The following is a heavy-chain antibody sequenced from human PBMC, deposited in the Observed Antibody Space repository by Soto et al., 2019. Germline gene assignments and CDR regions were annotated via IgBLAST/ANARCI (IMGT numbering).Heavy chain of an antibody. V-gene: IGHV4-39*01. CDR3: ARWCPSGYRRDNWFDP. D-gene: IGHD3-3*01. CDR2: IYYSGST. Sequence: SETLSLTCTVSGGSISSSSYYWGWIRQPPGKGLEWIGSIYYSGSTYYNPSLKSRVTISVDTSKNHLSLKLSSVTAADTAVYYCARWCPSGYRRDNWFDPWGQGTLVTVSS. CDR1: GGSISSSSYY. J-gene: IGHJ5*02.